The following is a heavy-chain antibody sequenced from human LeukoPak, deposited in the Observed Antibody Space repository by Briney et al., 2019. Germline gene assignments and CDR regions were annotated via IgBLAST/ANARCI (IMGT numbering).Heavy chain of an antibody. D-gene: IGHD5-24*01. CDR1: SYRFTNFH. Sequence: ASVKISRKASSYRFTNFHIHWVRQAPGQGLEWMGGAAATGERTTYAQKFQGRVTVTRDTSTNTVYMDLSNLRSEDTAVYFCATILIGYNHFDYWGQGTQVIVSS. CDR2: AAATGERT. V-gene: IGHV1-46*01. J-gene: IGHJ4*01. CDR3: ATILIGYNHFDY.